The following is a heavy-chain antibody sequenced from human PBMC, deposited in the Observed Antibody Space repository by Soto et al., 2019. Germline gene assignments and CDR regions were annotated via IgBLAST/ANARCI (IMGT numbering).Heavy chain of an antibody. J-gene: IGHJ6*02. CDR3: ARDGQNQSPYAMDV. Sequence: GGSLRLSCATSGFTFSNNAMHWVRQAPGKGLEWVAQIWYDGSNKYYADSVKGRFTISRDNSKNTVYLQMNSLRAEDMAVYYCARDGQNQSPYAMDVWGQGTTVTVSS. V-gene: IGHV3-33*01. CDR1: GFTFSNNA. CDR2: IWYDGSNK.